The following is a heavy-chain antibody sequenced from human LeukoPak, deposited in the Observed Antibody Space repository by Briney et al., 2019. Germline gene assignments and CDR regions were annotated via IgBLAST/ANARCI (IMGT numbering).Heavy chain of an antibody. Sequence: VASVTVSCKASVYNFSTYGFCWVRQAPGHGLEWMGWISANSGKTTYAQKFQGRVTMTTDTSTTTAYMELRTLRPDDTAVYYCAKVAGDRMDYWGQGTLVTVSS. D-gene: IGHD6-13*01. J-gene: IGHJ4*02. CDR3: AKVAGDRMDY. CDR1: VYNFSTYG. CDR2: ISANSGKT. V-gene: IGHV1-18*01.